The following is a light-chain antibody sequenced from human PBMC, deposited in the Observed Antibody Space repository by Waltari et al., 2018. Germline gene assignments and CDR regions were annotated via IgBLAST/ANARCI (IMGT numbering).Light chain of an antibody. V-gene: IGKV2-28*01. CDR2: LRS. CDR1: QSLLQSNGYNY. CDR3: MQALQTPLT. J-gene: IGKJ4*01. Sequence: DIVMTQSPLSLPVTPGEPASISCRSSQSLLQSNGYNYLDWYVQKPGQSPQLLNYLRSNRAHWVPDRFSGSGSGTDFTLEISRVEAEDVGVYYCMQALQTPLTFGRGTKVEIK.